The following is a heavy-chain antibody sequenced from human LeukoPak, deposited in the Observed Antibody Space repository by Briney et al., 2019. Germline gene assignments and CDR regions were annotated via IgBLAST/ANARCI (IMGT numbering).Heavy chain of an antibody. D-gene: IGHD5-24*01. J-gene: IGHJ4*02. V-gene: IGHV3-48*01. CDR3: ARSVSKREMATIDDY. CDR1: GFTFSSYS. CDR2: ISSSSSTI. Sequence: PGGSLRLSCAASGFTFSSYSMNWVRQAPGKGLEWVSYISSSSSTIYYADSVKGRFTISRDNAKNSLYLQMNSLRAEDTAVYYCARSVSKREMATIDDYWGQGTLVTVSS.